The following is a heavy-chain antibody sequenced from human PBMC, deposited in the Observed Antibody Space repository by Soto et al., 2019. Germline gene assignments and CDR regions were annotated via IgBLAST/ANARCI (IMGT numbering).Heavy chain of an antibody. V-gene: IGHV3-23*01. CDR1: GFTFSSYA. J-gene: IGHJ6*02. Sequence: GSLRLSCAASGFTFSSYAMSWVRQAPGKWLEWVSAISGSGGSTYYADSVKGRFTISRDNSKNTLYLQMNSLRAEDTAVYYCAKDQEAAAGTGPYYYYGMDVWGQGTTVTVSS. CDR2: ISGSGGST. CDR3: AKDQEAAAGTGPYYYYGMDV. D-gene: IGHD6-13*01.